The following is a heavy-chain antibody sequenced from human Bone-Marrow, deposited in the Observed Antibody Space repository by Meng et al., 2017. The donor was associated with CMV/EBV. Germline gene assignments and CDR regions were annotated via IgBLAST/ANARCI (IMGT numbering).Heavy chain of an antibody. CDR3: ARRSVVVPAASFAY. D-gene: IGHD2-2*01. V-gene: IGHV4-34*01. J-gene: IGHJ4*01. CDR1: GGSFSGYY. CDR2: INHSGST. Sequence: SETLSLTCAVYGGSFSGYYWSWIRQPPGKGLEWIGEINHSGSTNYNPSLKSRVTISVDTSKNQFSLKLSSVTAADTAVYYCARRSVVVPAASFAYWGHGTRVTGSS.